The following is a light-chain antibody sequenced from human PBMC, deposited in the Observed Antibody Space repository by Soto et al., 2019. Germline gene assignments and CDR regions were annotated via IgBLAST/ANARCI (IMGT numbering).Light chain of an antibody. Sequence: EIVLTQSPGTLSLSPGERATLSYRASQSVSSSYLAWYQQKPGQAPRLLIYGASSRATGIPDRFSGSGSGTDFTLTTSRLEPEDFAVYYCQQYGSSPPLLTFGGGTKVDIK. V-gene: IGKV3-20*01. CDR2: GAS. CDR1: QSVSSSY. J-gene: IGKJ4*01. CDR3: QQYGSSPPLLT.